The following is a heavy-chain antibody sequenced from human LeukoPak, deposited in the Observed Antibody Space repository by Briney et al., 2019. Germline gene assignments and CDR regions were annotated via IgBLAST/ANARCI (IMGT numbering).Heavy chain of an antibody. CDR2: IKEDGSDT. J-gene: IGHJ4*02. D-gene: IGHD2-15*01. CDR3: ASDRAYSQFDY. V-gene: IGHV3-7*01. Sequence: GGSLRLSCAASGFTFSTDWMDWVRQAPGKGLEWVASIKEDGSDTSYVGSVRGRFTVSRDNTKNSLYLQMNSLRADDTAVYYCASDRAYSQFDYWGQGTLVTVSS. CDR1: GFTFSTDW.